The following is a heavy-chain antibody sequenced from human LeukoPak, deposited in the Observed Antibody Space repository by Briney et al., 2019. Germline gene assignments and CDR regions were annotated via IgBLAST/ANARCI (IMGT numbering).Heavy chain of an antibody. CDR2: ISDSGGST. Sequence: GGSLRLSCAASRFTFSSYVMSWVRQAPGKGLEWVSAISDSGGSTYYADSVKGRFTISRDNSKNTLDLQMNSLRAEDTAVYYCAKRGAEVGATVAPGDYWGQGTLVTVSS. CDR3: AKRGAEVGATVAPGDY. J-gene: IGHJ4*02. CDR1: RFTFSSYV. D-gene: IGHD1-26*01. V-gene: IGHV3-23*01.